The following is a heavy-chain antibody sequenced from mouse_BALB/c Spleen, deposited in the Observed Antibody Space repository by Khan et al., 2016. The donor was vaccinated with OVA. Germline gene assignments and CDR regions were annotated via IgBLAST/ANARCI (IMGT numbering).Heavy chain of an antibody. D-gene: IGHD2-14*01. J-gene: IGHJ3*01. CDR1: GYTFTSYT. V-gene: IGHV1-4*01. CDR3: VRDGAYHRNDGWFAY. Sequence: QVQLQQSGAELARPGASVKMSCKASGYTFTSYTIHWIKERPGQGLEWIGYINPSNGYTNYNQKFKDKATLTTDKSYTTAYLQLSSLTSYDSAVXNCVRDGAYHRNDGWFAYWGQGTLVTVSA. CDR2: INPSNGYT.